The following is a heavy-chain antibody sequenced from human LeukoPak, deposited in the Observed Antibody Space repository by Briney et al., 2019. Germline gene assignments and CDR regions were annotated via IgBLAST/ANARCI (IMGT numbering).Heavy chain of an antibody. V-gene: IGHV3-48*03. CDR3: ARGPHPYTSGWYHFDY. Sequence: GGSLRLSCAASEFTFSSYEMNWVRQARGKGLEWVSYISSSGSTIYYADSVKGRFTISRDNAKNSLYLQMNSLRVEDTAVYYCARGPHPYTSGWYHFDYWGQGTLVTVSS. J-gene: IGHJ4*02. CDR1: EFTFSSYE. CDR2: ISSSGSTI. D-gene: IGHD6-19*01.